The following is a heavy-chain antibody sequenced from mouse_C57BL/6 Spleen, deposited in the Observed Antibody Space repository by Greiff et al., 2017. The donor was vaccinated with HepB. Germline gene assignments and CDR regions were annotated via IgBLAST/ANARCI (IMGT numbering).Heavy chain of an antibody. CDR1: GYAFSSYW. J-gene: IGHJ4*01. D-gene: IGHD2-1*01. CDR2: IYPGDGDT. V-gene: IGHV1-80*01. Sequence: VKLQESGAELVKPGASVKISCKASGYAFSSYWMNWVKQRPGKGLEWIGQIYPGDGDTNYNGKFKGKATLTADKSSSTAYMQLSSLTSEDSAVCFCAREGYGKPMDYWGQGTSVTVSS. CDR3: AREGYGKPMDY.